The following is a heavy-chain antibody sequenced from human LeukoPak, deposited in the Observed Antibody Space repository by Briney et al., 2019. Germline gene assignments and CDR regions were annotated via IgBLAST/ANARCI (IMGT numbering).Heavy chain of an antibody. CDR3: ARGSGGDYGGDY. CDR1: GYTFTSYY. J-gene: IGHJ4*02. V-gene: IGHV1-46*01. CDR2: INPSGGST. D-gene: IGHD4-23*01. Sequence: ASVKVSCKASGYTFTSYYMHWVRQAPGQGLEWMGIINPSGGSTSYAQKFQGRVTMTRDTSISTAYKELSRLRSDDTAVYYCARGSGGDYGGDYWGQGTLVTVSS.